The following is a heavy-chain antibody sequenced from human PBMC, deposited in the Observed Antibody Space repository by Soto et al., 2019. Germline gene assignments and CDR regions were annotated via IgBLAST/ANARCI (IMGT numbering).Heavy chain of an antibody. CDR2: ISSSSSYI. CDR3: ARDQGVTRYFDY. D-gene: IGHD2-21*02. CDR1: GFTFSSYS. V-gene: IGHV3-21*01. J-gene: IGHJ4*02. Sequence: AGSLRLSSAASGFTFSSYSMNWVRQAPGKGLEWVSSISSSSSYIYYADSVKGRFTISRDNAKNSLYLQMNSLRAADTAVYYCARDQGVTRYFDYWGQGTQVTVSS.